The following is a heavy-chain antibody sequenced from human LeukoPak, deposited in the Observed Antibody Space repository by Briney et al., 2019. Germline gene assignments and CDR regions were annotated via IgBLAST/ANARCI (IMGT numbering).Heavy chain of an antibody. CDR2: INTNTGNP. CDR1: GYTFTSYA. V-gene: IGHV7-4-1*02. CDR3: AREGCSSTSCPLPNYYYYYIDV. J-gene: IGHJ6*03. Sequence: ASVKVSCKASGYTFTSYAMNWVRQAPGQGLEWMGWINTNTGNPTYAQGFTGRLVFSLDTSVSTAYLQISSIKAEDTAVYYCAREGCSSTSCPLPNYYYYYIDVWGKGTTVTISS. D-gene: IGHD2-2*01.